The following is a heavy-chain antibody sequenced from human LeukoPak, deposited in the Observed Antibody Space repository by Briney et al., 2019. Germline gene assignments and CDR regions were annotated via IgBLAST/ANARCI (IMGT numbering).Heavy chain of an antibody. V-gene: IGHV5-51*01. CDR1: GYISTNNW. Sequence: GESLKISCKASGYISTNNWIGWVRHLPRKGLEWMGIIYPGDAETRYNPSFQGQVTISADRSTSTTYLQWSRLKASETAIYYCARSENFGSGSLDHCGEGTLGTVSS. D-gene: IGHD3-10*01. CDR3: ARSENFGSGSLDH. CDR2: IYPGDAET. J-gene: IGHJ4*02.